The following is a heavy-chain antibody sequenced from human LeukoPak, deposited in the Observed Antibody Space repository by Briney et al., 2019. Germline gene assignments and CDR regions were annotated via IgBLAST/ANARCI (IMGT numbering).Heavy chain of an antibody. CDR1: GYTFTNYY. J-gene: IGHJ4*02. CDR2: INPSGGST. D-gene: IGHD2-21*02. Sequence: ASVKVSCKASGYTFTNYYMHWVRQAPGQGLEWMGIINPSGGSTSNAQKFQGRVTMTGDTSTSTVYMELSSLRSEDTAVYYCARVVPGTTWVGTYFDNWGQGTLVTVSS. V-gene: IGHV1-46*01. CDR3: ARVVPGTTWVGTYFDN.